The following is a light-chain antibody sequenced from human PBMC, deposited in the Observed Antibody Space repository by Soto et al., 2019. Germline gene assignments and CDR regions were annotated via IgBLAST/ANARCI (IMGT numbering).Light chain of an antibody. J-gene: IGKJ4*01. CDR3: QQGNT. CDR2: AAS. Sequence: DIQMTQSPSSLSASVGERVTITCRASQSISSYLNWYQQKPGKAPKLLIYAASSLQSGVPSRFSGSGSGTDFTLTISSLQPEDFATYYCQQGNTFGGGTKVDIK. CDR1: QSISSY. V-gene: IGKV1-39*01.